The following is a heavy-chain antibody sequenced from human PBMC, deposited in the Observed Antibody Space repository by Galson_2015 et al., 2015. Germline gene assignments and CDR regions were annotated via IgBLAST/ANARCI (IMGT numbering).Heavy chain of an antibody. CDR1: GFTFSSYA. D-gene: IGHD5-12*01. J-gene: IGHJ4*02. Sequence: SLRLSCAASGFTFSSYAMHWVRQAPGKGLDYVSAISPNGGSTYYADSVKGRFTISGDNSKNTLYLQMSSLRAEDTAVYYCVKDRRGYDGELDYWGQGTLVTVSS. V-gene: IGHV3-64D*08. CDR2: ISPNGGST. CDR3: VKDRRGYDGELDY.